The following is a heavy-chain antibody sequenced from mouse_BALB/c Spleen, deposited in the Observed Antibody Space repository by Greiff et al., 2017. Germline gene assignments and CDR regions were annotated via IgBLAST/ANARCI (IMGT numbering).Heavy chain of an antibody. D-gene: IGHD1-1*02. J-gene: IGHJ2*01. CDR3: ARAHYYGGYFDY. CDR2: IRNKANGYTT. V-gene: IGHV7-3*02. CDR1: GFTFTDYY. Sequence: EVQLVESGGGLVQPGGSLRLSCATSGFTFTDYYMSWVRQPPGKALEWLGFIRNKANGYTTEYSASVKGRFTISRDNSQSILYLQMNTLRAEDSATYYGARAHYYGGYFDYWGQGTTLTVSS.